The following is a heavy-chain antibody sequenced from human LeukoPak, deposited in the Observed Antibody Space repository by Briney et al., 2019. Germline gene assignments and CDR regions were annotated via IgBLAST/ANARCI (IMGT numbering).Heavy chain of an antibody. J-gene: IGHJ4*02. CDR2: VRYDGSNT. D-gene: IGHD3-3*01. CDR1: GFTFSSYG. CDR3: TKDRSGHFHY. Sequence: PGGSLRLSCAASGFTFSSYGMHWVRQAPGKGLEWVAFVRYDGSNTYYADSVKGRFTISRDNSKNTLYLQMNSLRAEDTAVYYCTKDRSGHFHYWGQGTLVTVSS. V-gene: IGHV3-30*02.